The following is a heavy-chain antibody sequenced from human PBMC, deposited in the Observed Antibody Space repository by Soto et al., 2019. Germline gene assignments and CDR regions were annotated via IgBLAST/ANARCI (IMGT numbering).Heavy chain of an antibody. D-gene: IGHD2-2*02. CDR3: AKRACTSTTCHNYFDF. V-gene: IGHV3-9*01. Sequence: EVQLVESGGGLVQPGGSLRLSCAASGFTFDDYSMHWVRQAPGKGLEWVSGISWNSAFIGYADFVRGRFTISRDDAKNSLYLQMNSLRAEDTALYYCAKRACTSTTCHNYFDFWGQGTLVTVSS. J-gene: IGHJ4*02. CDR1: GFTFDDYS. CDR2: ISWNSAFI.